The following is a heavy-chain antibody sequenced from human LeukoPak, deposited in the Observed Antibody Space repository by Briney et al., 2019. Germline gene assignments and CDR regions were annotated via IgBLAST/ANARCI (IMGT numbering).Heavy chain of an antibody. J-gene: IGHJ4*02. CDR1: EFTFSSFA. D-gene: IGHD3-22*01. Sequence: GGSLRLSCAASEFTFSSFAMSWVRQAPGKGLEWVSRVSGSGGSTYYADSVKGRFSISRDNSKNTLYLQMNSLRAEATAVYYCARDSSGYGSFDYWGRGTLVTVSS. CDR2: VSGSGGST. V-gene: IGHV3-23*01. CDR3: ARDSSGYGSFDY.